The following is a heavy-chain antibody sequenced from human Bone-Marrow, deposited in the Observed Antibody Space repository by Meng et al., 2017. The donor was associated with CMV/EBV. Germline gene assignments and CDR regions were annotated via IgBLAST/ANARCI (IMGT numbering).Heavy chain of an antibody. V-gene: IGHV4-61*05. CDR2: IYYNGGT. J-gene: IGHJ6*02. CDR3: ARGARVYGMDV. CDR1: GGSISSSSYY. Sequence: GSLRLSCTVSGGSISSSSYYWGWIRQPPGKGLEWIGYIYYNGGTNYNPSLKSPVTMSIDTSKKQFSLRLSSVTAADTAVYYCARGARVYGMDVWGQGTAVTVSS.